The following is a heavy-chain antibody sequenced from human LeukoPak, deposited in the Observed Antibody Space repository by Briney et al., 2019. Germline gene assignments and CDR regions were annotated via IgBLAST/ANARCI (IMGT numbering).Heavy chain of an antibody. J-gene: IGHJ4*02. D-gene: IGHD3-3*01. Sequence: ASVKVSCKASGGTFSSYATSWVRQAPGQGLEWMGGIIPIFGTANYAQKFQGRVTITADESTSTAYMELSSLRSEDTAVYYCARASDYDFWSGYFDYWGQGTLVTVSS. CDR1: GGTFSSYA. V-gene: IGHV1-69*13. CDR3: ARASDYDFWSGYFDY. CDR2: IIPIFGTA.